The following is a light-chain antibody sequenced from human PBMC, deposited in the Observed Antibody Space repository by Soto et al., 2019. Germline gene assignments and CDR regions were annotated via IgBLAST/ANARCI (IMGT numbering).Light chain of an antibody. J-gene: IGKJ1*01. CDR1: QDISNW. V-gene: IGKV1D-12*01. Sequence: DIQMTQSPSSVSASVGDRVTITCRASQDISNWLAWYQQKPGEAPKLLIYAASSLHNGVPSRFSGSGSGTDFSLTISSLQPEDFATYYCQQADSFPRTFGQGTKVDIK. CDR2: AAS. CDR3: QQADSFPRT.